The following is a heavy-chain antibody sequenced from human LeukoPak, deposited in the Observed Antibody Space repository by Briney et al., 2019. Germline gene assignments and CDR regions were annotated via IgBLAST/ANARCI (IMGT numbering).Heavy chain of an antibody. CDR1: GVSFSSYY. J-gene: IGHJ4*02. Sequence: PSETLSLTCTVSGVSFSSYYWSWIRQPPGKGLEWIGYICYSGSTNSNPSLKSRVTISLDTSKNQFSLNLTSVTAADTALYYCARGGGWVTPSFDHWGQGILVTVSS. V-gene: IGHV4-59*01. CDR2: ICYSGST. CDR3: ARGGGWVTPSFDH. D-gene: IGHD2-21*02.